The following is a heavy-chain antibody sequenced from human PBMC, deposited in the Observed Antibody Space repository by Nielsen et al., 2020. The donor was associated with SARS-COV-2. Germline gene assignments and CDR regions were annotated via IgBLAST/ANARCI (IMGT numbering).Heavy chain of an antibody. CDR1: GFTFNNYD. CDR2: IDPAGDT. D-gene: IGHD3-22*01. V-gene: IGHV3-13*01. CDR3: ARARITMTDDAFDI. J-gene: IGHJ3*02. Sequence: EGSLRLSCEASGFTFNNYDMHWVRQAPGAGLEWVSSIDPAGDTYYPGSVRGRFTISRENAKNSLYLQMNSLRAGDTAVYYCARARITMTDDAFDIWGQGTMVTVSS.